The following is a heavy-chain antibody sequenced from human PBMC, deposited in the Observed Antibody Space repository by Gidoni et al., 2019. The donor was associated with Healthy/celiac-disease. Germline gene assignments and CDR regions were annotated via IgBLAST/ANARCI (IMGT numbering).Heavy chain of an antibody. CDR1: GFTFRSYS. CDR2: ISSSSSTI. V-gene: IGHV3-48*01. Sequence: EVQLVESGGGLVQPGGSLRPPCAASGFTFRSYSMNWVRQGPGKGLEWVSYISSSSSTIYYADSVKGRFTISRDNAKNSLYLQMNSLRAEDTAVYYCARFSRLLGVGRTFDYWGQGTLVTVSS. J-gene: IGHJ4*02. D-gene: IGHD3-10*01. CDR3: ARFSRLLGVGRTFDY.